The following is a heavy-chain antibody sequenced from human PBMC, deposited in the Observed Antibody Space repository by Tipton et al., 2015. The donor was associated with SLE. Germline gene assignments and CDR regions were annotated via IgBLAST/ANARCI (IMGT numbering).Heavy chain of an antibody. D-gene: IGHD3-3*01. CDR3: ARVRRPLSIFGVVKGTDYYYMDV. CDR2: INHSGST. CDR1: GGSFSGYY. J-gene: IGHJ6*03. V-gene: IGHV4-34*01. Sequence: TLSLTCAVYGGSFSGYYWSWIRQPPGKGLEWIGEINHSGSTNYNPSLKSRVTISVDTSKNQFSLKLSSVTAADTAVYYCARVRRPLSIFGVVKGTDYYYMDVWGKGTTVTVSS.